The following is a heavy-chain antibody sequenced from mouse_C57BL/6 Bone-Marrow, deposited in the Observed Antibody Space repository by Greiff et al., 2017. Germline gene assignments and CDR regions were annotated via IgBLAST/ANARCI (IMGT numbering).Heavy chain of an antibody. D-gene: IGHD3-2*02. CDR2: IYPSDSET. J-gene: IGHJ3*01. Sequence: KQRPGQGLEWIGNIYPSDSETHYNQKFKDKATLTVDKSSSTAYMQLSSLTSEDSAVYYCARWGDSSGYEGFAYWGQGTLVTVSA. V-gene: IGHV1-61*01. CDR3: ARWGDSSGYEGFAY.